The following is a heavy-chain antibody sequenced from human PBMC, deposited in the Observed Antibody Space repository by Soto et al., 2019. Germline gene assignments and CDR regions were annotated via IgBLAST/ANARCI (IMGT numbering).Heavy chain of an antibody. CDR3: VCGGNFFIY. D-gene: IGHD3-16*01. J-gene: IGHJ4*02. CDR1: GFTFSTYW. CDR2: MDQDGSET. Sequence: EVQLVKSRGGLVQPGGSLRLSCAASGFTFSTYWMTWVRQPPGKGLEWVANMDQDGSETYYVDSVRGRFTVSRDNAKNSLYLQMNSLRVEDTAVYYCVCGGNFFIYWGQGTQVTVSP. V-gene: IGHV3-7*01.